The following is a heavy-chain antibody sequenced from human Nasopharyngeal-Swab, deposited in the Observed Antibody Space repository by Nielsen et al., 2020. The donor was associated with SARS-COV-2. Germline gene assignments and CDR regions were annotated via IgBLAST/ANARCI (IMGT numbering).Heavy chain of an antibody. D-gene: IGHD3/OR15-3a*01. CDR1: GYTFTSYG. CDR3: ATKVDWALPFDY. CDR2: ISAYNGNT. Sequence: ASVKVSCKASGYTFTSYGISWVRQAPGQGLEWMGWISAYNGNTNYAQKLQGRVTMTRDTSITTAYMYLSSLTSDDTAIYYCATKVDWALPFDYWGQGTLVTVST. J-gene: IGHJ4*02. V-gene: IGHV1-18*01.